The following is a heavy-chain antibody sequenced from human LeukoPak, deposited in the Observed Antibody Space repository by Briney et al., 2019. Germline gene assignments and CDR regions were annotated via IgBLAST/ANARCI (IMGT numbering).Heavy chain of an antibody. CDR3: AANLRFFVVVTAILN. CDR2: ISYDGSNK. V-gene: IGHV3-30*04. D-gene: IGHD2-21*02. CDR1: GFTFKNYP. Sequence: GGSLRLSCSGSGFTFKNYPMHWVRQAPGKGLEWVAVISYDGSNKYYADSVKGRFTISRDNSKNTLYLQMNSLRAEDTAVYYCAANLRFFVVVTAILNWGQGTLVTVSS. J-gene: IGHJ4*02.